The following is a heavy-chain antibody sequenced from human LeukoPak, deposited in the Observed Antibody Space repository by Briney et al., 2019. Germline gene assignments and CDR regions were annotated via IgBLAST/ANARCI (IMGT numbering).Heavy chain of an antibody. CDR1: GFTFSSYE. D-gene: IGHD3-22*01. CDR2: ISSSGSTI. V-gene: IGHV3-48*03. Sequence: HPGGSLRLSCAASGFTFSSYEMNWVRQAPGKGLEWVSYISSSGSTIYYADSVKGRFIISRDNAKNSLYLQMNSLRGDDTAVYYCARGRRYDSSGYYADWGQGTLVTVSS. CDR3: ARGRRYDSSGYYAD. J-gene: IGHJ4*02.